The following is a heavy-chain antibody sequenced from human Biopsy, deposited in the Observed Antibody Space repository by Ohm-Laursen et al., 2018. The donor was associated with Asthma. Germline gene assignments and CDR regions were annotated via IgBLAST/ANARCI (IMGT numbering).Heavy chain of an antibody. CDR2: IYYSGST. D-gene: IGHD4-17*01. J-gene: IGHJ5*02. Sequence: TLSLTCPVSGGSINIGDYYWSWIRQHPVKGLEWIGYIYYSGSTYHNPSLKSRVSISLETSKNQFYQSLTSITAADTAVYYYARTTYGDDGFDPWGQGTLVTVSS. CDR3: ARTTYGDDGFDP. CDR1: GGSINIGDYY. V-gene: IGHV4-31*03.